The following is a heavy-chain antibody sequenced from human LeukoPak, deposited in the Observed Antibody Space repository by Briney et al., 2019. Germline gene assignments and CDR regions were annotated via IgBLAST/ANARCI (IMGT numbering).Heavy chain of an antibody. Sequence: PGGSLRLSCAASGFTFSSYSMNWVRQAPGKGLEWVSSISSSSSYIYYADSVKGRFTISRDNAKNSLYLQMNSLRAEDTAVYYCARGQYCSSTSCSMPGRPGGPRANERNWFDPWGQGTLVTVSS. CDR2: ISSSSSYI. CDR3: ARGQYCSSTSCSMPGRPGGPRANERNWFDP. D-gene: IGHD2-2*01. J-gene: IGHJ5*02. V-gene: IGHV3-21*04. CDR1: GFTFSSYS.